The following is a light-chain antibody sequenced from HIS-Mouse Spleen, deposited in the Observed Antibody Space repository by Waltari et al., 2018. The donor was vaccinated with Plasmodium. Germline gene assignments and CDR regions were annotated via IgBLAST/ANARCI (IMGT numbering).Light chain of an antibody. CDR1: ALPKKY. CDR3: QAWDSSTVV. J-gene: IGLJ2*01. V-gene: IGLV3-1*01. Sequence: SYELTQPPSVSVSPGQTARITCSGDALPKKYACWYQPKPGQPPVLVIYQDSKRPSRIPERFSGSNSGNTATLTISGTQAMDEADYYCQAWDSSTVVFGGGTKLTVL. CDR2: QDS.